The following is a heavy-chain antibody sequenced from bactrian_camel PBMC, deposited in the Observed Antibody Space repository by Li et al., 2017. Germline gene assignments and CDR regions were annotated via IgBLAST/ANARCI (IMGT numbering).Heavy chain of an antibody. CDR3: TRDSGSGPPRGTWRYEFEY. CDR2: IYTGGGRV. CDR1: GYTYSVLC. D-gene: IGHD2*01. V-gene: IGHV3S31*01. J-gene: IGHJ4*01. Sequence: DVQLVESGEVLAQPGGSVRLSCADSGYTYSVLCWGWFRQAPGEGREGVAIYTGGGRVEYADAVKGRFTISRDNAKNTLYLQLDSPKPEDTAMYYCTRDSGSGPPRGTWRYEFEYWGQGTQVTVS.